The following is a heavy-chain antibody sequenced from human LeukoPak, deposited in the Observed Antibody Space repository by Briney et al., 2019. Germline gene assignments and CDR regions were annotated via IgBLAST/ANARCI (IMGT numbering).Heavy chain of an antibody. V-gene: IGHV3-48*01. CDR3: ARDSIPVLDYFYYMDV. Sequence: GGSLRLSCAASGFTFSIYSMSWVRHTTGKGLERVSYITGGSRPICYADSVKGRFTVSRDNARNSQYLQMNSLRAEDTAVYYCARDSIPVLDYFYYMDVWGKGTTVTVSS. CDR2: ITGGSRPI. D-gene: IGHD5-12*01. CDR1: GFTFSIYS. J-gene: IGHJ6*03.